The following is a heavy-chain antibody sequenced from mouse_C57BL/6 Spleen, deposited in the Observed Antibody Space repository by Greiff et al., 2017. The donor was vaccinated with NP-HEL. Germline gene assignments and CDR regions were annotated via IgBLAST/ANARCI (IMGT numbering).Heavy chain of an antibody. CDR2: INPNNGGT. Sequence: EVQLQQSGPELVKPGASVKISCKASGYTFTDYYMNWVKQSHGKSLEWIGDINPNNGGTSYNQKFKGKATLTVDKSSSTAYMELRSLTSEDSAVYYCARRERTVVDWYFDVWGTGTTVTVSS. CDR1: GYTFTDYY. D-gene: IGHD1-1*01. V-gene: IGHV1-26*01. J-gene: IGHJ1*03. CDR3: ARRERTVVDWYFDV.